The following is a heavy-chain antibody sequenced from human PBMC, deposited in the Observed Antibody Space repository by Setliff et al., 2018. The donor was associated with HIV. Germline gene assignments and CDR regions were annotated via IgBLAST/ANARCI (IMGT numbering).Heavy chain of an antibody. CDR1: GYTFTSYA. Sequence: ASVKVSCKASGYTFTSYAMHWVRQAPGQRLEWMGWINAGTGNTKYSQNFQGRVTFSRDTSASTAYMELSSLRSEDTAVYYCGRSETRDSRGLYYWGQGTLVTVSS. CDR2: INAGTGNT. J-gene: IGHJ4*02. CDR3: GRSETRDSRGLYY. V-gene: IGHV1-3*01. D-gene: IGHD3-22*01.